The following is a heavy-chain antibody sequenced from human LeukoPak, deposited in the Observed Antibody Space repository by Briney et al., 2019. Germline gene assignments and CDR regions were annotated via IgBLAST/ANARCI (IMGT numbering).Heavy chain of an antibody. CDR1: GFTFSSYA. J-gene: IGHJ5*02. CDR2: ISDSGATT. CDR3: AKDLLTAITARPHH. Sequence: GGSLRLSCAASGFTFSSYAMSWVRQAPGKGLEWVSTISDSGATTYYADSVKGRFTISRDNSKNTLYLQMNSLRAEDTAVYYCAKDLLTAITARPHHWGQGTLVTVSS. V-gene: IGHV3-23*01. D-gene: IGHD1-7*01.